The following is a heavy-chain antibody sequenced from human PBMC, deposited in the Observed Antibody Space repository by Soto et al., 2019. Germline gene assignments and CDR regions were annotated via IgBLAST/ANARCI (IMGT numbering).Heavy chain of an antibody. CDR3: ARDYEITYYYDRSGRQGGYFDI. D-gene: IGHD3-22*01. CDR1: GGSVRSGSNY. V-gene: IGHV4-61*01. CDR2: IYYTGSI. Sequence: QVQLQESGPGLVKPSETLSLTCTVSGGSVRSGSNYWSWIRQPPGKGLEWIGYIYYTGSINYKSSLKSRVTISLDTSKNQFSLNLRSVTAADTAVYYCARDYEITYYYDRSGRQGGYFDIWGQGTMVIVSS. J-gene: IGHJ3*02.